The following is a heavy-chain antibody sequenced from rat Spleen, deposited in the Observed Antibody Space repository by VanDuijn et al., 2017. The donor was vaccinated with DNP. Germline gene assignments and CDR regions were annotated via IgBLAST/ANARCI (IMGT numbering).Heavy chain of an antibody. CDR2: ISPSGSRT. Sequence: EVQLVESGGGLVQPGRSLKLSCAASGFTFSNSDMAWVRQAPKKGLEWVAAISPSGSRTYNPDSVKGRFTISRDNAKSSLYLQMNSLKSEDTATYYCARQDSTGPYYFDYWGQGVMVTVSS. J-gene: IGHJ2*01. V-gene: IGHV5S23*01. CDR1: GFTFSNSD. D-gene: IGHD5-1*01. CDR3: ARQDSTGPYYFDY.